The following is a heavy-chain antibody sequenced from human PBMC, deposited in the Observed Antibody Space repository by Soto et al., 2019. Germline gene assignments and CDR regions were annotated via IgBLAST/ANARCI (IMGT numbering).Heavy chain of an antibody. CDR3: GPRGAVAPRGY. D-gene: IGHD2-15*01. J-gene: IGHJ4*02. Sequence: QVQLQQWGAGLLKPSETLSLTCAVSGGSFSDFYWTWIRQLPGKGLEWIGEINHIGYTNYNPSLESRGAISVDPSKNQFSLILRSVTAADTAVYYCGPRGAVAPRGYWGQGTLVTVSS. CDR2: INHIGYT. CDR1: GGSFSDFY. V-gene: IGHV4-34*02.